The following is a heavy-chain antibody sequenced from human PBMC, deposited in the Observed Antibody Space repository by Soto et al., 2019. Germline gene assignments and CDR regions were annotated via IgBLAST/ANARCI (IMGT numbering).Heavy chain of an antibody. CDR3: ARRGPMVRGVDYYYYSMDV. CDR2: INPNSGGT. CDR1: GYTFTGYY. J-gene: IGHJ6*02. V-gene: IGHV1-2*04. D-gene: IGHD3-10*01. Sequence: GASVKVSCKASGYTFTGYYMHWVRQAPGQGLEWMGWINPNSGGTNYAQKFQGWVTMTRDTSISTAYMELSRLGSDDTAVYYCARRGPMVRGVDYYYYSMDVWGQGTTVTVSS.